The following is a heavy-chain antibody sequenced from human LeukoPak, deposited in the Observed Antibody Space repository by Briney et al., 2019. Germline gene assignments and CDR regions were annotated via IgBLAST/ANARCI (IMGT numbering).Heavy chain of an antibody. Sequence: GGSLRLSCTASGFTFGDYAMSWFRQAPGKGLEWVGFIRSKAYGGTTEYAASVKGRFTTSRDDSNSIAYLQMNSLKTEDTAVYYCTTSTEDIVVVTASYWGQGTLVTVSS. CDR2: IRSKAYGGTT. CDR1: GFTFGDYA. CDR3: TTSTEDIVVVTASY. J-gene: IGHJ4*02. D-gene: IGHD2-21*02. V-gene: IGHV3-49*03.